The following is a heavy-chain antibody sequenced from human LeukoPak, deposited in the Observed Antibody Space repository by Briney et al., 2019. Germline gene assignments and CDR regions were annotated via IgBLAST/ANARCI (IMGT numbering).Heavy chain of an antibody. CDR1: GFTFSSSA. CDR3: VKDYSGWSGDY. V-gene: IGHV3-64D*09. CDR2: IRSNGGNT. D-gene: IGHD6-19*01. Sequence: PGGSLRLSCSASGFTFSSSAMHWVRQAPGKGLEYVSAIRSNGGNTHYADSVRGRFTISRDNSKNTLYLQMSSLRTEDAAVYYCVKDYSGWSGDYWGQGTLVTVSS. J-gene: IGHJ4*02.